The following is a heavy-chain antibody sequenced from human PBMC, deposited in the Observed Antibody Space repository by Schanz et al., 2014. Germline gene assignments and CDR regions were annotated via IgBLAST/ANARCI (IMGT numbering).Heavy chain of an antibody. D-gene: IGHD5-18*01. V-gene: IGHV1-18*01. CDR1: GYTFTSYD. CDR3: TRGGYSYALSAFDI. Sequence: VQLVQSGAEVKRPGASVRVSCKASGYTFTSYDFNWVRQAPGQGLEWMGWISPYNGNTNYAQKLQGRVTMTADTSTGTAYMELRSLRSDDTALYYCTRGGYSYALSAFDIWGQGTMVTVSS. CDR2: ISPYNGNT. J-gene: IGHJ3*02.